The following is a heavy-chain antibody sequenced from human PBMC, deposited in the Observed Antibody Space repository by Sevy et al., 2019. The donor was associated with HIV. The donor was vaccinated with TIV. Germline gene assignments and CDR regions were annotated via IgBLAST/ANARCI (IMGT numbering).Heavy chain of an antibody. J-gene: IGHJ4*02. CDR3: ARVYWVGAAIDFDY. CDR1: GYSISSGYY. V-gene: IGHV4-38-2*01. CDR2: VYHFGST. D-gene: IGHD2-15*01. Sequence: SETLSLTCAVSGYSISSGYYWGWIRQPPGKGLEWIGSVYHFGSTYYNPSLKSRVTFSVDTSKNRFALKLYSVTVADTAVYYCARVYWVGAAIDFDYWGRGTLVTVSS.